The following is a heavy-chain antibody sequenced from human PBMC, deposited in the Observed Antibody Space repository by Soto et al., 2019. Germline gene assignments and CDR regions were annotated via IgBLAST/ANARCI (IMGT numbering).Heavy chain of an antibody. D-gene: IGHD3-9*01. V-gene: IGHV1-8*01. Sequence: QVQVVQSQAEVKKPGASVKVSCKTSGYTFTDYDINWVRQAAGQGLEWMGWVSPDSGNAGYAQEFQGRVSMTSDTSTSTVYIELTSLRSEYTAVYFCEVTTGYWGQGTMVTVSS. CDR2: VSPDSGNA. CDR3: EVTTGY. CDR1: GYTFTDYD. J-gene: IGHJ4*02.